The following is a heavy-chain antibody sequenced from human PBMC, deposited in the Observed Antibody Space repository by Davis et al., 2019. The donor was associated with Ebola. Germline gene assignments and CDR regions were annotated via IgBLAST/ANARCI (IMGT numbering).Heavy chain of an antibody. Sequence: PSETLSLTCAVYGGSFSGYYWSWIRQPPGKGLEWIGEINHSGSTNYNPSLKSRVTISVDTSKNQFSLKLSSVTAADTAVYYCARVPGYSSQTIDYWGQGTLVTVSS. J-gene: IGHJ4*02. D-gene: IGHD6-13*01. V-gene: IGHV4-34*01. CDR3: ARVPGYSSQTIDY. CDR1: GGSFSGYY. CDR2: INHSGST.